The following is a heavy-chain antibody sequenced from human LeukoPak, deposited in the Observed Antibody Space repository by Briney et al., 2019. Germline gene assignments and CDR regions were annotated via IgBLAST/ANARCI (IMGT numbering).Heavy chain of an antibody. V-gene: IGHV1-2*02. D-gene: IGHD6-19*01. J-gene: IGHJ4*02. CDR2: INPNSGGT. CDR3: ARGQWLVKNYFDY. CDR1: GYTFTGYY. Sequence: ASVKVSCKASGYTFTGYYMHWVRQAPGQGLEWMGWINPNSGGTNYAQKFQGRVTMTRDTSISTAYMELSRLRSDDTAAYYCARGQWLVKNYFDYWGQGTLVTVSS.